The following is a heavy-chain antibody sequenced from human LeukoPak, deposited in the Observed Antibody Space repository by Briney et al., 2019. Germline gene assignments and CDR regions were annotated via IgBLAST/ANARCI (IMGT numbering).Heavy chain of an antibody. CDR2: ISSSTIYT. D-gene: IGHD6-19*01. CDR3: ARLAAAGIAVAGLDY. V-gene: IGHV3-21*01. Sequence: GGSLRLSCAASGFTFSSYGMNWVRQAPGKGLEWVSSISSSTIYTYYADSVKGRFTISRDNAKNSLYLQMNSLRAEDTAVYYCARLAAAGIAVAGLDYWGQGTLVTVSS. CDR1: GFTFSSYG. J-gene: IGHJ4*02.